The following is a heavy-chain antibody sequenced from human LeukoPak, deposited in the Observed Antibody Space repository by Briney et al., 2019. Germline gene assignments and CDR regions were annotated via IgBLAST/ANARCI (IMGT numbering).Heavy chain of an antibody. CDR2: FDPEDGET. CDR1: GYTLTELS. CDR3: ARSGTIFGVVTL. J-gene: IGHJ4*02. V-gene: IGHV1-24*01. D-gene: IGHD3-3*01. Sequence: ASVKVSCKVSGYTLTELSMHWVRQAPGKGLEWMGGFDPEDGETIYAQKFQGRVTMTEDTSTDTAYMELSSLRSEDTAVYFCARSGTIFGVVTLWGQGTLVTVSS.